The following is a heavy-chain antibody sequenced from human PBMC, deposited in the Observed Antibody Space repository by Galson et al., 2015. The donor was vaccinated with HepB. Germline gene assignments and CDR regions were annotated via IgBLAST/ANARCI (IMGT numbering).Heavy chain of an antibody. CDR3: AGGPSMGYSNYVGNYYYGMDV. CDR2: ISTSSSYI. CDR1: GFTFSSYG. Sequence: SLRLSCAASGFTFSSYGMNWVRQAPGKGLEWVSSISTSSSYIYYADSVKGRFTISRDNAKNSLYLQMNSLRAEDTAVYYCAGGPSMGYSNYVGNYYYGMDVWGQGTTVTVSS. J-gene: IGHJ6*02. D-gene: IGHD4-11*01. V-gene: IGHV3-21*01.